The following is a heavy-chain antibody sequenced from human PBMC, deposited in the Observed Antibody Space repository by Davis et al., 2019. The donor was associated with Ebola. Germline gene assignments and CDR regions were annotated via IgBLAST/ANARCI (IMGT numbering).Heavy chain of an antibody. V-gene: IGHV3-33*01. CDR3: ARGRWNYAMDY. CDR2: IWYDGSNK. CDR1: GFTFSSYG. J-gene: IGHJ4*02. Sequence: PGGSLRLSCAASGFTFSSYGMHWVRQAPGKGLEWVAVIWYDGSNKYYADSVKGRFTVSRDNAKNSLFLQMNSLRDEDTAVYYCARGRWNYAMDYWGLGTLVIVSS. D-gene: IGHD1-7*01.